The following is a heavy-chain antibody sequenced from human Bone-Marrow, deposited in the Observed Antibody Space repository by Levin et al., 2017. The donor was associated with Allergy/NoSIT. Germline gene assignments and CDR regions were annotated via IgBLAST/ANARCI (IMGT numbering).Heavy chain of an antibody. J-gene: IGHJ4*02. CDR3: ARGYCNDAGCPPFDY. CDR1: GYTFTGYH. Sequence: GESLKISCKASGYTFTGYHIHWVRQAPGQGLEWMGSINPYSSATEYAQKFQGRVTMTTDTSITTVYMEVGSLRSDDTAVYYCARGYCNDAGCPPFDYWGQGTLVTVSS. D-gene: IGHD2-15*01. CDR2: INPYSSAT. V-gene: IGHV1-2*02.